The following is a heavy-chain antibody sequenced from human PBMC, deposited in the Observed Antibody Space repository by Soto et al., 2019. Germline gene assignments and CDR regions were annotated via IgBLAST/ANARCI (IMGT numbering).Heavy chain of an antibody. D-gene: IGHD5-12*01. J-gene: IGHJ4*02. Sequence: ASVKVSCKASGYTFIGNYMHWVRQAPGQGLEWMGWINPNSGGTNYAQKFQGRVTMTRDTSISTAYMELSRLRSDDTAVYYCARAVERATNIDYCGQGTLVTV. CDR3: ARAVERATNIDY. CDR2: INPNSGGT. CDR1: GYTFIGNY. V-gene: IGHV1-2*02.